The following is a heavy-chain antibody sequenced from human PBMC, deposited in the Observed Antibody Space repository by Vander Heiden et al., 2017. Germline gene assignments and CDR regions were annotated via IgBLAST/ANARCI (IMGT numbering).Heavy chain of an antibody. V-gene: IGHV3-33*01. D-gene: IGHD1-26*01. CDR1: GFNFSSYG. CDR3: ARDPRSYMFDY. Sequence: QVQLVESGGGVVQPGRSLRLSGAASGFNFSSYGLHWVAQAPGKGLDCVAVIWYDGSNKDHADSVKGRFTISRDNSKNTLYLQMTSLRAEDTAVYYCARDPRSYMFDYWGQGTLVTVSS. J-gene: IGHJ4*02. CDR2: IWYDGSNK.